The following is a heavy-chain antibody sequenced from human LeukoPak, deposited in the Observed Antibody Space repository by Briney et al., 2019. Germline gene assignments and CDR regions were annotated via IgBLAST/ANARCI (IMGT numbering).Heavy chain of an antibody. D-gene: IGHD6-13*01. CDR3: AAGAAAGYFDY. V-gene: IGHV1-58*02. CDR2: IVLGSGNA. Sequence: GTSVKVSCEASGFTFSTSAMRWVRQARGQRLEWIGWIVLGSGNAKYAQNFQERATITRDMPKSTAYMELSSLRSEDTAVYFCAAGAAAGYFDYWGQGSLVTVSS. J-gene: IGHJ4*02. CDR1: GFTFSTSA.